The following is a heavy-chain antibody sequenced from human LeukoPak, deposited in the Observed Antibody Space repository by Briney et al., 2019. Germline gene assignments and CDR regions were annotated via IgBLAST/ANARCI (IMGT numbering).Heavy chain of an antibody. Sequence: SETLSLTCTVSGGSISRSTYYWGWIRQPPGKGLEWIGSIYHGGTTYYNPSLKSRLTISVNTAKNKFSLKLRSVTAADTAVYYCARGAAAAMFQYYYMDVWGKGTTVTVSS. CDR3: ARGAAAAMFQYYYMDV. CDR1: GGSISRSTYY. V-gene: IGHV4-39*07. CDR2: IYHGGTT. J-gene: IGHJ6*03. D-gene: IGHD2-2*01.